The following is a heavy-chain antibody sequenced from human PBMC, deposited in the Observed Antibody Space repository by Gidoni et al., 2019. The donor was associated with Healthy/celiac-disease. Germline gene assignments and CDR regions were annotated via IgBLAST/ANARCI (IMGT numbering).Heavy chain of an antibody. CDR3: ATGSGWAGHYYYGMDV. D-gene: IGHD6-19*01. Sequence: QVQLQQWGAGLLKPSETLSLTCAVYGGSFSGYYWSWIRQPPGKGLEWIGEINHSGSTNYNPSLKSRVTISVDTSKNQFSRKLSSVTAADTAVYYCATGSGWAGHYYYGMDVWGQGTTVTVSS. CDR2: INHSGST. CDR1: GGSFSGYY. V-gene: IGHV4-34*01. J-gene: IGHJ6*02.